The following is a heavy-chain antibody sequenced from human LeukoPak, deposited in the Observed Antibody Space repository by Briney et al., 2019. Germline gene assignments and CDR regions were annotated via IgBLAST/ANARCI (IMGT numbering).Heavy chain of an antibody. Sequence: PSETLSLTCTVSGGSISSYYWSWIRQPPGKGLEWIGYIYYSGSTNYNPSLKSRVTISVDTFKNQFSLKLSSVTAADTAVYYCARLNPRYCSSTSCRRDYYYGMDVWGQGTTVTVSS. D-gene: IGHD2-2*01. J-gene: IGHJ6*02. CDR3: ARLNPRYCSSTSCRRDYYYGMDV. V-gene: IGHV4-59*01. CDR1: GGSISSYY. CDR2: IYYSGST.